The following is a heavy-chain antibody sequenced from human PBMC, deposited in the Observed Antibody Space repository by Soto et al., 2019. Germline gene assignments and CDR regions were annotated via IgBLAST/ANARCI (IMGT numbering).Heavy chain of an antibody. V-gene: IGHV4-59*01. D-gene: IGHD3-10*01. CDR1: GCSIIIYY. J-gene: IGHJ4*02. CDR3: ARSAHGSSDANFDY. Sequence: TLSLPCIFFGCSIIIYYWGSIRQPPGKGLEWIGYIYHNGSTNSNPSLESRVTISLDTPKNQLSLEVSSVTAADTAVYYCARSAHGSSDANFDYWGQGTLVTVSS. CDR2: IYHNGST.